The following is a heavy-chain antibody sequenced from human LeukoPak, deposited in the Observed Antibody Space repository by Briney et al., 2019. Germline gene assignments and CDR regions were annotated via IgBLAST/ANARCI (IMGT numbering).Heavy chain of an antibody. CDR2: INPNSGGT. Sequence: ASVKVSCKASGYTFTGYYMHWVRQAPGQGLEWMGWINPNSGGTNYAQKFQGRVTMTRDTSISTAYMELSRLRSDDTAVYYCARGRKGGVPAAIGSGRFWFDPWGQGTLVTVSS. V-gene: IGHV1-2*02. CDR3: ARGRKGGVPAAIGSGRFWFDP. J-gene: IGHJ5*02. D-gene: IGHD2-2*01. CDR1: GYTFTGYY.